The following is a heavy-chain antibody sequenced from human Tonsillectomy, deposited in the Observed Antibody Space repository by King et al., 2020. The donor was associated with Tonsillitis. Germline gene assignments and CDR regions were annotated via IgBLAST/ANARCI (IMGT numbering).Heavy chain of an antibody. J-gene: IGHJ6*02. V-gene: IGHV3-23*04. CDR1: GFTFSSYV. D-gene: IGHD3-10*01. CDR3: AQCPLWFRALIYV. Sequence: VQLVESGGGLVQPGGSLRLSCAASGFTFSSYVMSWVRQAPGKGLEWVSAISGSGGSTYYTDSVKGRFTVSRDNSNNTLYRQMNSLRAEDTAVYYCAQCPLWFRALIYVWGQGTTVTVSS. CDR2: ISGSGGST.